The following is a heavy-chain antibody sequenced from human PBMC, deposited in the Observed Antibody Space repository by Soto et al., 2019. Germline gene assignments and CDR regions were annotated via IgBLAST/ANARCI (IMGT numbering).Heavy chain of an antibody. Sequence: QVQLVQSGAEVKKPGASVKVSCKASGYTFTRFAVHWVRQAPGQRLEWMGWIIAGNDNTKYSQKFKDRITITSDTSSSTVYMELSSPKSEDTAVYYCAREWDHRDFDYGRDYLGQGTLVTVSS. CDR1: GYTFTRFA. D-gene: IGHD5-12*01. CDR2: IIAGNDNT. CDR3: AREWDHRDFDYGRDY. V-gene: IGHV1-3*01. J-gene: IGHJ4*02.